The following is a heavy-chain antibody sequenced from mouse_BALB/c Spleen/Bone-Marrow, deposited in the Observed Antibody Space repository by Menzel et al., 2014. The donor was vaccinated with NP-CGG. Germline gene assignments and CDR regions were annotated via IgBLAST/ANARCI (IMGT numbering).Heavy chain of an antibody. CDR1: GFTFSSYA. J-gene: IGHJ4*01. V-gene: IGHV5-9-4*01. Sequence: EVQLVESGGGLVKPGGSLKLSCAASGFTFSSYAMSWVRQSPEKRLEWVAEISSGGSYTYYPDTVTGRFTISRDNAKNTLYLEMSSLGSEDTAMYYCARSPQRDYAMDYWGQGTSVTVSS. D-gene: IGHD3-2*02. CDR3: ARSPQRDYAMDY. CDR2: ISSGGSYT.